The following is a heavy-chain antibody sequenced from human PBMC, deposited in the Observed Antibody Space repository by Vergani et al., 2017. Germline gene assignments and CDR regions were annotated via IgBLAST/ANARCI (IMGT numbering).Heavy chain of an antibody. CDR1: GFTFSSYS. Sequence: EVQLVESGGGLVKPGGSLRLSCAASGFTFSSYSMNWVRQAPGKGLEWVSSISSSSSYIYYADSVKGRFTISRDNAKNSLYLQMNSLRAEDTAVYYCASAFNYYGSSGSKFDYWGQGTLVTVSS. V-gene: IGHV3-21*01. CDR3: ASAFNYYGSSGSKFDY. J-gene: IGHJ4*02. CDR2: ISSSSSYI. D-gene: IGHD3-22*01.